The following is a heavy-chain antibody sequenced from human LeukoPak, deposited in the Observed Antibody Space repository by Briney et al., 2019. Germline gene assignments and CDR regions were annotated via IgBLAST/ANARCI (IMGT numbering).Heavy chain of an antibody. CDR3: AKADATIGGAFDT. V-gene: IGHV3-23*01. CDR2: IRGTAGSK. Sequence: PGGSLRLSCAASRFIFRNYAMSWVRQAPGRGLEWLSIIRGTAGSKYYADSVKGRFTISRDNPRSSLYLEMNILRAEDTAVYYCAKADATIGGAFDTWGQGTMVIVSS. CDR1: RFIFRNYA. J-gene: IGHJ3*02. D-gene: IGHD3-16*01.